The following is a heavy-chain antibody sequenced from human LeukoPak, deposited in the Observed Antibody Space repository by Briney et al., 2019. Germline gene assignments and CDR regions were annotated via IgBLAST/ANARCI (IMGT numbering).Heavy chain of an antibody. D-gene: IGHD2-15*01. V-gene: IGHV3-21*01. CDR2: ISSSSYI. CDR1: GFTFSSYS. CDR3: ARDQGGGSYCGYYFDY. Sequence: GGSLRLSCAASGFTFSSYSMNWVRQAPGKGLEWVSSISSSSYIYYADSVKGRFTISRDNAKNSLYLQMNSLRAEDTAVYYCARDQGGGSYCGYYFDYWGQGTVVSV. J-gene: IGHJ4*02.